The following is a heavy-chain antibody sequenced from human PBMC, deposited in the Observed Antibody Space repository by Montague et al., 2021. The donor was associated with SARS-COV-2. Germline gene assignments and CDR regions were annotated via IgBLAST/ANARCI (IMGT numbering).Heavy chain of an antibody. J-gene: IGHJ4*02. V-gene: IGHV3-48*03. CDR2: TK. CDR3: ARAGEDYYYDSSGFLY. Sequence: TKYYADSVKGRFTISRDNAKNSLYLQMSSLRAEDTAVYYCARAGEDYYYDSSGFLYWGQGSLFTVSS. D-gene: IGHD3-22*01.